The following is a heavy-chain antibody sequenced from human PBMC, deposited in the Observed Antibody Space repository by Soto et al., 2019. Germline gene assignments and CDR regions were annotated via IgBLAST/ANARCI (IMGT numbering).Heavy chain of an antibody. Sequence: SETLSLTCTVSGGSISSYYWSWIRQPPGKGLEWIGYIYYSGSTNYNPSLKSRVTISVDTSKNQFSLKLSSVTAADTAVYYCAREIAAAGYFDYWGQGTLVTVSS. CDR3: AREIAAAGYFDY. D-gene: IGHD6-13*01. CDR1: GGSISSYY. V-gene: IGHV4-59*01. CDR2: IYYSGST. J-gene: IGHJ4*02.